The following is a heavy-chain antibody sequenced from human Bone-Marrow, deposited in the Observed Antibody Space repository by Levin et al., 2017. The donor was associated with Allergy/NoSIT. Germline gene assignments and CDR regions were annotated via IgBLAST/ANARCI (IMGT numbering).Heavy chain of an antibody. V-gene: IGHV4-59*01. D-gene: IGHD6-13*01. Sequence: SQTLSLTCTVSGVSIRSYDWSWIRPSPGKGLEWIGFIDHSGITNYNPSLKSRVTISVDTSKNQFSLKLTSVTAADTAVYFCAGDFPGIALEEVLFDPWGQGTLVTVSS. CDR1: GVSIRSYD. CDR3: AGDFPGIALEEVLFDP. J-gene: IGHJ5*02. CDR2: IDHSGIT.